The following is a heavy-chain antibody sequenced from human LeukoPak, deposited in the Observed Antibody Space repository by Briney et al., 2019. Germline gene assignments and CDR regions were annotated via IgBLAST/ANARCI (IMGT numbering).Heavy chain of an antibody. D-gene: IGHD3-3*01. Sequence: SETLSLTCAVSGGSISSSSYYWGWIRQPPGKGLEWIGSIYYSGSTYYNPSLKSRVTISVDTPKNQFSLKLSSVTAADTAVYYCASGVVTTRSFDYWGQGTLVTVSS. J-gene: IGHJ4*02. CDR1: GGSISSSSYY. V-gene: IGHV4-39*01. CDR3: ASGVVTTRSFDY. CDR2: IYYSGST.